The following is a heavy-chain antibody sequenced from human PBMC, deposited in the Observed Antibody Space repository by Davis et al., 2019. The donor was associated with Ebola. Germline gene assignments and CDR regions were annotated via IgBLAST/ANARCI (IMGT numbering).Heavy chain of an antibody. CDR2: ISAYNGNT. Sequence: ASVKVSCKASGYTFKNSAISWVRQAPGQGLEWMGWISAYNGNTAYAQILQGRVTMTTDTSTGTAYMELRSLRSDDTAVYFCARTSIVGTTTTASDIWGQGTKVTASS. CDR3: ARTSIVGTTTTASDI. J-gene: IGHJ3*02. V-gene: IGHV1-18*01. CDR1: GYTFKNSA. D-gene: IGHD1-26*01.